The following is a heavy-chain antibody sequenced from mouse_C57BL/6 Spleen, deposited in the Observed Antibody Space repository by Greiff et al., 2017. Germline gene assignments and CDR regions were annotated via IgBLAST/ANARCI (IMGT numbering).Heavy chain of an antibody. CDR1: GFNIKDDY. Sequence: VQLQQSGAELVRPGASVKLSCTASGFNIKDDYMHWVKQRPEQGLEWIGWIDPENGATEYASKFQGKATITADTSSNTAYLQLSSLTSEGTAVYYCTRKSNWDGFAYWGQGTLVTVSA. CDR3: TRKSNWDGFAY. D-gene: IGHD4-1*01. J-gene: IGHJ3*01. V-gene: IGHV14-4*01. CDR2: IDPENGAT.